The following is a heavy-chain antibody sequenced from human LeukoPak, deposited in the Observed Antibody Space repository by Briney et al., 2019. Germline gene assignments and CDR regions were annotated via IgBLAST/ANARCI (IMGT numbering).Heavy chain of an antibody. J-gene: IGHJ4*02. D-gene: IGHD3/OR15-3a*01. Sequence: SETLSLTSTVSGDSISNFYWSWVRQPPGKGLEWIGYIYYSGSTNYNPSLKSRVSISADTSKNQFSLKLRSVTAADTAVYYCARLPPVGPGLDDYWGQGTLVTVSS. V-gene: IGHV4-59*01. CDR2: IYYSGST. CDR1: GDSISNFY. CDR3: ARLPPVGPGLDDY.